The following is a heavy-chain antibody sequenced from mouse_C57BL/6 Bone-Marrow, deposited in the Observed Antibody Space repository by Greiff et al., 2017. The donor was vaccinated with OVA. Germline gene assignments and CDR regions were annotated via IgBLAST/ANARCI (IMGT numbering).Heavy chain of an antibody. V-gene: IGHV1-47*01. CDR3: AKPGDYEGDWFAY. CDR2: FHPYNDDT. D-gene: IGHD2-4*01. J-gene: IGHJ3*01. CDR1: GYTFTTYP. Sequence: QVQLQQSGAELVKPGASVKMSCKASGYTFTTYPIEWMKQNPGTSLAWIGNFHPYNDDTTYNEKFKGKATLTVEKSSCTVYLEVSRLTSEYSAVDYCAKPGDYEGDWFAYWGQGTLVTVSA.